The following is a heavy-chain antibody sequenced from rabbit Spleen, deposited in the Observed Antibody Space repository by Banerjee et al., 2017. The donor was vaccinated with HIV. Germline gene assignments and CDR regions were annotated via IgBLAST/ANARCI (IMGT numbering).Heavy chain of an antibody. CDR3: ARDLDDVIGWNFAW. Sequence: QEQLEESGGDLVKPEGSLTLTCIASGVSFSGNSYTCWVRQAPGKGLEWIACIDTGSSGFTYFASWAKGRFTISKTSSTTVTLLMTSLTAADTATYFCARDLDDVIGWNFAWWGPGTLVT. D-gene: IGHD4-1*01. J-gene: IGHJ6*01. CDR2: IDTGSSGFT. CDR1: GVSFSGNSY. V-gene: IGHV1S45*01.